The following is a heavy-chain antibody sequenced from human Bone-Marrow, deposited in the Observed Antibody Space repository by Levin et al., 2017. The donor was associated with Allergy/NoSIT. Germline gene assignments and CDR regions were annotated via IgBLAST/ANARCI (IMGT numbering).Heavy chain of an antibody. J-gene: IGHJ3*02. Sequence: PSETLSLTCAVYGGSFSGYYWSWIRQPPGKGLEWIGEINHSGSTNYNPSLKSRVTISVDTSKNQFSLKLSSVTAADTAVYYCASSDYDILTGYYTDAFDIWGQGTMVTVSS. CDR1: GGSFSGYY. D-gene: IGHD3-9*01. V-gene: IGHV4-34*01. CDR2: INHSGST. CDR3: ASSDYDILTGYYTDAFDI.